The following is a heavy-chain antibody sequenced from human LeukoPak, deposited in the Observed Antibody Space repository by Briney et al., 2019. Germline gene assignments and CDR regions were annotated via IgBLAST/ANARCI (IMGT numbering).Heavy chain of an antibody. Sequence: GGSLRLSCAASRFTFSTYDMHWVRQAPGKGLEWVAVISYDGSNKYYADSVKGRFTISRDNSKNTLYLQMNSLRADDTAVYYCARLDASGLDYWGQGTLVTVSS. D-gene: IGHD6-19*01. CDR3: ARLDASGLDY. J-gene: IGHJ4*02. V-gene: IGHV3-30*03. CDR1: RFTFSTYD. CDR2: ISYDGSNK.